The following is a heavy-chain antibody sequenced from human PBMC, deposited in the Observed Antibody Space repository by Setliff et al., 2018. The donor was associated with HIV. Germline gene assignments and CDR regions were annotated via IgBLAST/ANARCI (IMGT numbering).Heavy chain of an antibody. CDR3: ARHGYCSGTSCSEYYQYYGMDV. CDR2: IYPGYSDT. J-gene: IGHJ6*02. D-gene: IGHD2-2*03. CDR1: GYSFTSYW. Sequence: GESLKISCKGSGYSFTSYWIGWVRQMPGKGLEWMGIIYPGYSDTRYSPSFQSQVTISADKSISTAYLQWSSLKASDTAMYYCARHGYCSGTSCSEYYQYYGMDVWGQGTTVTVSS. V-gene: IGHV5-51*01.